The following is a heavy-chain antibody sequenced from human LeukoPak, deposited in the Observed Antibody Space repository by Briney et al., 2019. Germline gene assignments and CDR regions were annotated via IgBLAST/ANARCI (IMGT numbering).Heavy chain of an antibody. J-gene: IGHJ6*03. CDR1: GGSISSYY. CDR3: ARGARDSSGYYPYYYYYYMDV. V-gene: IGHV4-59*01. Sequence: SETLSLTCTVSGGSISSYYWSWIRQPPGKGLEWIGYIYYSGSTNYNPSLKSRVTISVDTSKNQFSLKLSSVTAADTAVYYCARGARDSSGYYPYYYYYYMDVWGKGITVTVSS. CDR2: IYYSGST. D-gene: IGHD3-22*01.